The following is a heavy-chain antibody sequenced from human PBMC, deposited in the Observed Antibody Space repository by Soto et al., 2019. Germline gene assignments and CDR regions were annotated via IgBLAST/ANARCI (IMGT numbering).Heavy chain of an antibody. D-gene: IGHD6-13*01. J-gene: IGHJ4*02. CDR2: ISGSGGST. V-gene: IGHV3-23*01. CDR3: AKENGYSSSWFEFDY. CDR1: GFTFSSYA. Sequence: EVQLLESGGGLVQPGGSLRLSCAASGFTFSSYAMSWVRQAPGKGLEWVSAISGSGGSTYYADSVKGRFTIARDNSKNTRYLQMISLSAEDTAVYYCAKENGYSSSWFEFDYWGQGTLVTVSS.